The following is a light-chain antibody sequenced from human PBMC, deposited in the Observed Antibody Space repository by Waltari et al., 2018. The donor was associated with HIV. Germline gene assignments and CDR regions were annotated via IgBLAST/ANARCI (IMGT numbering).Light chain of an antibody. V-gene: IGLV2-14*01. CDR1: STDVGGYNY. J-gene: IGLJ3*02. Sequence: QSALTQPASVSGSPGQSITISCTGPSTDVGGYNYVSWYQHPPGKAPKVMIYEVSNRPSGVSNRFSGSKSGNTASLTISGLQAEDEADYYCSSYTSSTTWVFGGGTKLTVL. CDR2: EVS. CDR3: SSYTSSTTWV.